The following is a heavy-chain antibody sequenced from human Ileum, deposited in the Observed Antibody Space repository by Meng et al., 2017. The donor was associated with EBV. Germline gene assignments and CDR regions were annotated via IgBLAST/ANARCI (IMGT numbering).Heavy chain of an antibody. CDR1: GGSFNGYY. Sequence: QEQLQQWGAGLLKPSETLSLTCGVYGGSFNGYYWTWIRQPPGKGLEWIGEINHSGSTNYNPSLKSRVIISLDTSKNQFSLNLSSVTAADTAVYYCARGVYGPTTRGREYFIHWGRGTLVTVSS. CDR2: INHSGST. D-gene: IGHD2-8*01. CDR3: ARGVYGPTTRGREYFIH. J-gene: IGHJ1*01. V-gene: IGHV4-34*01.